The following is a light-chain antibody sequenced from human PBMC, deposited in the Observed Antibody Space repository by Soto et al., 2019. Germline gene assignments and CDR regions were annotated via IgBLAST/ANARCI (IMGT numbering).Light chain of an antibody. V-gene: IGLV2-11*01. CDR3: SSFAGYYSLV. CDR1: SSDVGGYNY. Sequence: QSVLTQPRSVSGSPGQSVTISCTGTSSDVGGYNYVSWYQQHPGKAPKLVIYAVNKRPSGVPDRFSGSKSGNTASLTISGLQAEDEADYYCSSFAGYYSLVFGGGTTLTVL. J-gene: IGLJ2*01. CDR2: AVN.